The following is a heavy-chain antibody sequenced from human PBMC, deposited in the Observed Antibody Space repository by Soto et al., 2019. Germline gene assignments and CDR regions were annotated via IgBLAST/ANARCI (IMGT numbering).Heavy chain of an antibody. CDR2: ISAYNGNT. D-gene: IGHD4-17*01. J-gene: IGHJ4*02. CDR3: ARSDYGDDHVDY. V-gene: IGHV1-18*01. Sequence: ASVKVSCKASGYTFTSYGISWVRQAPGQGLEWMGWISAYNGNTNYAQKLQGRVTMTTDTSTSTAYMELRRLRSDDTAVYYCARSDYGDDHVDYWGQGTLVTVSS. CDR1: GYTFTSYG.